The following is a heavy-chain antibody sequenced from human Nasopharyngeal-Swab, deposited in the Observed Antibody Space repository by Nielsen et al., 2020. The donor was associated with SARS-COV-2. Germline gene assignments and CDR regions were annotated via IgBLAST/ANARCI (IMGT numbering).Heavy chain of an antibody. CDR3: ARGPSRELQGAQGDY. V-gene: IGHV3-21*01. J-gene: IGHJ4*02. Sequence: WIRQPPGKGLEWVSSISSSSSYIYYADSVKGRLTISRDNAKNSLYPQMNSLRAEDTAVYYCARGPSRELQGAQGDYWGQGTLVTVSS. D-gene: IGHD5-24*01. CDR2: ISSSSSYI.